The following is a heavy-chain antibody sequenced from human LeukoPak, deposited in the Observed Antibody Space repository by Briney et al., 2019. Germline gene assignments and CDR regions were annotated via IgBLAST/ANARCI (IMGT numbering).Heavy chain of an antibody. CDR3: ASAYGGNTDMCY. CDR2: INPSGGST. D-gene: IGHD4-23*01. CDR1: GYTFTSYY. J-gene: IGHJ4*02. Sequence: GASVKLSCKASGYTFTSYYMHWVRQAPGQGLEWMGIINPSGGSTSYAQKFQGRVTMTRDTSTSTVYMDLSSLRSEDKAVYWCASAYGGNTDMCYWGEGNLFTVSS. V-gene: IGHV1-46*03.